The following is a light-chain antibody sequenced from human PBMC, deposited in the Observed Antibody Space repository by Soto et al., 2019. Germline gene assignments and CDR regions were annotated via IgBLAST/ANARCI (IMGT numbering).Light chain of an antibody. CDR3: QQHCVPQIT. J-gene: IGKJ5*01. CDR2: TTS. CDR1: QSISVTY. Sequence: ESMLSQCRVTLYLYQRERDTLSCRASQSISVTYLAWYQQKPGQAPRLLIYTTSTRATGIPDRFSGSGSGTDFTLTIRRLEPEDFAVYYCQQHCVPQITFGQGTRLEIK. V-gene: IGKV3-20*01.